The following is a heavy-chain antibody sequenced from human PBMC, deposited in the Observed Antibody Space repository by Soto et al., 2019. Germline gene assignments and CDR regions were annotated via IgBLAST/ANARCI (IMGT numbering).Heavy chain of an antibody. Sequence: GASVKVSCKASGYTFTSYGISWVRQAPGQGLEWMGWISAYNGNTNYAQKLQGRVTMTTDTSTSTAYMELRSLRSDDTAVYYCARAVDDSSGYYMENWFDPWGQGTLVTVSS. D-gene: IGHD3-22*01. J-gene: IGHJ5*02. CDR3: ARAVDDSSGYYMENWFDP. CDR2: ISAYNGNT. V-gene: IGHV1-18*01. CDR1: GYTFTSYG.